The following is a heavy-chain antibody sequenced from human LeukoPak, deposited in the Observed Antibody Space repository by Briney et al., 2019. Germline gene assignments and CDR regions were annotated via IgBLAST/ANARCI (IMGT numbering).Heavy chain of an antibody. V-gene: IGHV3-21*01. Sequence: GGTLILSCGASGVTFISYSRKWLRRATGKGLLLCSSISTSGTYIYYADSVKGRFTISRDNAKNSLYLQMNSLRAEDTAVYYCARDYSSGWYGNMDVWGKGTTVTVSS. CDR2: ISTSGTYI. CDR3: ARDYSSGWYGNMDV. J-gene: IGHJ6*03. CDR1: GVTFISYS. D-gene: IGHD6-19*01.